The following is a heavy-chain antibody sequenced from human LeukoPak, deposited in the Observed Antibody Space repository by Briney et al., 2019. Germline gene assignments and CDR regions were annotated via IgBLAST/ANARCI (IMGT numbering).Heavy chain of an antibody. Sequence: SQTLALTCAISGDSVSSNSAAWNWIRQSPSRGLESLGRTYYRSKWYNDYAVSVKSRITINPDTSKNQFSLQLNSVTPEDTAVYYCARARPIVVVPAAMPTHYFDYWGQGTLVTVSS. CDR1: GDSVSSNSAA. V-gene: IGHV6-1*01. D-gene: IGHD2-2*01. CDR2: TYYRSKWYN. CDR3: ARARPIVVVPAAMPTHYFDY. J-gene: IGHJ4*02.